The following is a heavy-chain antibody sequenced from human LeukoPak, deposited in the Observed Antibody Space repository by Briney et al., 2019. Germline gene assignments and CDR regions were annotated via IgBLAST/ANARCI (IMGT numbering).Heavy chain of an antibody. CDR2: VYYSGST. D-gene: IGHD5-18*01. V-gene: IGHV4-59*01. J-gene: IGHJ4*02. Sequence: SETLSLTCTVSGGSISGYYWSWIRQSPGKGLEWIGYVYYSGSTNYNPSLKSRVTISVDTSKSQFSLRLSSVTAADTAVYYCARCFADTALDYWGQGTPVTVSA. CDR1: GGSISGYY. CDR3: ARCFADTALDY.